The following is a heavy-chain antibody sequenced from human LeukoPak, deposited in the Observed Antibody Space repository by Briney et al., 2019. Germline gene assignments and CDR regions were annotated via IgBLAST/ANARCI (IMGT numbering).Heavy chain of an antibody. CDR2: IYYSGTT. CDR3: ARGPAYYDILTGYQGFDP. D-gene: IGHD3-9*01. V-gene: IGHV4-59*08. J-gene: IGHJ5*02. CDR1: GGSISSYY. Sequence: SETLSLTCTVSGGSISSYYWSWIRQPPGKGLEWIGYIYYSGTTNYNHSLKSRVTISVDTSKNQFSLKLSSVTAADTAEYYCARGPAYYDILTGYQGFDPWGQGTLVTVSS.